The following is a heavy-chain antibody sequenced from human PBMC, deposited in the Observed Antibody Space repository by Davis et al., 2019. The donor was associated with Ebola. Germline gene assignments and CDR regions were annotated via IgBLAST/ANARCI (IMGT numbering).Heavy chain of an antibody. V-gene: IGHV1-18*04. CDR1: GYTFTSYG. Sequence: AASVTVSCKASGYTFTSYGISWVRQAPGQGLEWMGWISAYNGNPNYAQKFQGRVTMTMDTSTSTVYMELSSLRSEDTAVYYCATPGVVVDPLYYFDYWGQGTLVTVSS. CDR3: ATPGVVVDPLYYFDY. J-gene: IGHJ4*02. D-gene: IGHD3-22*01. CDR2: ISAYNGNP.